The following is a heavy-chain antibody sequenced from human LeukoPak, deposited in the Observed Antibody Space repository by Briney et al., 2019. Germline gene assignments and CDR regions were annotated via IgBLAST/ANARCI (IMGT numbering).Heavy chain of an antibody. J-gene: IGHJ5*02. V-gene: IGHV1-69*05. CDR1: GGTFSSYA. D-gene: IGHD2-15*01. CDR2: IIPIFGTA. Sequence: SVKVSCKASGGTFSSYAISWVRQAPGQGLEWMGGIIPIFGTANYAQKFQGRVTITTDESTSTAYMELSSLRSEDTAVYYCARDRGGLEESPNWFDPWGQGTLVTVSS. CDR3: ARDRGGLEESPNWFDP.